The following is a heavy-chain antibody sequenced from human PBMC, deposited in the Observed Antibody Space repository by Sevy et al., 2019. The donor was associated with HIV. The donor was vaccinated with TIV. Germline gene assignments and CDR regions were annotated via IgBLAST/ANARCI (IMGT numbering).Heavy chain of an antibody. Sequence: GGSLRLSCAASGFTFSSYWMSWVRQAPGKGLEWVAHIKVDGSERYYVDSVKGRFTISRENAKNSLYLQMNSLRAEDTAVYYCARDCSSTSCLWRLDVWGQGTTVTVSS. V-gene: IGHV3-7*03. CDR2: IKVDGSER. J-gene: IGHJ6*02. CDR1: GFTFSSYW. D-gene: IGHD2-2*01. CDR3: ARDCSSTSCLWRLDV.